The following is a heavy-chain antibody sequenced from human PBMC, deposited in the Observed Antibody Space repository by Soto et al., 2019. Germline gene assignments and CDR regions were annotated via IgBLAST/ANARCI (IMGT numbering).Heavy chain of an antibody. CDR2: ISGSGGST. V-gene: IGHV3-23*01. J-gene: IGHJ6*02. CDR3: AIDSSIVVVPAATYYYGMDV. Sequence: GGSLRLSCAASGFTFSSYAMSWVRQAPGKGLEWVSAISGSGGSTYYADSVKGRFTISRDNSKNTLYLQMNSLRAEDTAVYYCAIDSSIVVVPAATYYYGMDVWGQGTTVTVSS. CDR1: GFTFSSYA. D-gene: IGHD2-2*01.